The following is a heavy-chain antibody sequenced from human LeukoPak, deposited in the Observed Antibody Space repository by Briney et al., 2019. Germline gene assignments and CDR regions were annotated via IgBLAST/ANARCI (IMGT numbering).Heavy chain of an antibody. D-gene: IGHD3-22*01. J-gene: IGHJ4*02. CDR1: GYTFTGYY. CDR3: ARVLRYDDSSGYYAY. CDR2: INPNSGGT. V-gene: IGHV1-2*02. Sequence: ASVKVSCKASGYTFTGYYMHWVRQAPGQGLQWMGWINPNSGGTNYAQTLQGRVTMTRDTSISIVYMELSGLRTDDTAVYYCARVLRYDDSSGYYAYWGQGTLVTVFS.